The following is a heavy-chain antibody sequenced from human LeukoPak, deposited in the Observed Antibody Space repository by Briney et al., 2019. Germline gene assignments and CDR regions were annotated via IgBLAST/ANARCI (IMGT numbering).Heavy chain of an antibody. V-gene: IGHV4-61*09. CDR3: ARGLHGYTYGYVPWELYYYMDA. Sequence: SETLSLTCTVSGGSINNGRYYWSWIRQPAGRGLEWIGHISTSGRTSYSPPLKSRVTISVDTSKNQFSLKMSSVSAADTAVYYCARGLHGYTYGYVPWELYYYMDAWGKGTTVTISS. D-gene: IGHD5-18*01. J-gene: IGHJ6*03. CDR1: GGSINNGRYY. CDR2: ISTSGRT.